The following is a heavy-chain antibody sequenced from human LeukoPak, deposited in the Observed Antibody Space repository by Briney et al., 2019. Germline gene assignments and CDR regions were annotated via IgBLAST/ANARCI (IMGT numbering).Heavy chain of an antibody. J-gene: IGHJ4*02. Sequence: SVKVSCKASGGTFSSYAISWVRPAPGQGLEWMGRIIPILGIANYAQKFQGRVTITADKSTSTAYMELSSLRSEDTAVYYCARDLIEMDSVDYWGQGTLVTVSS. D-gene: IGHD5-24*01. V-gene: IGHV1-69*04. CDR1: GGTFSSYA. CDR2: IIPILGIA. CDR3: ARDLIEMDSVDY.